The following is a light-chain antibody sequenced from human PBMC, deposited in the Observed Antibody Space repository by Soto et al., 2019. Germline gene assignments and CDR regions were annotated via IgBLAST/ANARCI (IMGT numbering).Light chain of an antibody. CDR3: QQDNSYFFT. CDR1: ESINGW. V-gene: IGKV1-5*03. J-gene: IGKJ3*01. CDR2: RAS. Sequence: DIQMTQSPSTLSASVGDSVNITCRASESINGWLPWYQQKPGKAPKLLISRASDLQSGVPTRFSGSGSGTEFTLTISSLQTDAFATYYCQQDNSYFFTFGPGTKVDVK.